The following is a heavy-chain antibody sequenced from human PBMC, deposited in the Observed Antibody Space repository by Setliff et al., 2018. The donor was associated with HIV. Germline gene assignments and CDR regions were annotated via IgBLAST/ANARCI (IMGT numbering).Heavy chain of an antibody. CDR2: INGRGDDT. J-gene: IGHJ4*02. V-gene: IGHV3-23*01. CDR3: AKEWSITAVIVVPSWDY. CDR1: GFTFRNYA. Sequence: LRLSCAASGFTFRNYAMSWVRQAPGKGLEWVSTINGRGDDTYYADSVKGRFTISRDNSKNTVSLQMSSLRADDTAVYYCAKEWSITAVIVVPSWDYWGQGTLGTVPQ. D-gene: IGHD3-22*01.